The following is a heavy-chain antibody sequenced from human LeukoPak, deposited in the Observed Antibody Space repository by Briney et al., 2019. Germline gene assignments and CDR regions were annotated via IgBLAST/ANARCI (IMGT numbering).Heavy chain of an antibody. J-gene: IGHJ4*02. CDR3: ARLNVIVASAED. CDR2: IYYSGST. Sequence: PSETLSLTCSVSGGSISSSSYYWGWLRQPPGKGLEWIVSIYYSGSTYYNTSLKSRVTISVDTSKNQFSLKLSSVTAADTAVYYCARLNVIVASAEDWGQGTLVTVSS. V-gene: IGHV4-39*01. D-gene: IGHD3-22*01. CDR1: GGSISSSSYY.